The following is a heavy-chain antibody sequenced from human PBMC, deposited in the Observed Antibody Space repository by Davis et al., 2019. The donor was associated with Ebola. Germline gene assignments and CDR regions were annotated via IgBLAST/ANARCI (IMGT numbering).Heavy chain of an antibody. V-gene: IGHV3-30-3*01. D-gene: IGHD3-3*01. Sequence: PGGSLRLSCAASGFTFSSYAMHWVRQAPGKGLEWVAVISYDGSNKYYADSVKGRFTISRDNSKNPLYLKMTSLRAEDTAVYYCAGCHTYYDFWSGPTDGGCAFDIWGQGSMVTVSS. CDR1: GFTFSSYA. J-gene: IGHJ3*02. CDR3: AGCHTYYDFWSGPTDGGCAFDI. CDR2: ISYDGSNK.